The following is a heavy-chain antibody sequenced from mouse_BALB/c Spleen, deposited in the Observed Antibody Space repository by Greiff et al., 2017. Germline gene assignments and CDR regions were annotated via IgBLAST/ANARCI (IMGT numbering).Heavy chain of an antibody. V-gene: IGHV1-82*01. CDR1: GYAFSSSW. CDR2: IYPGDGDT. J-gene: IGHJ3*01. CDR3: ARTPWDGFAY. D-gene: IGHD4-1*01. Sequence: VQLQQSGPELVKPGASVKISCKASGYAFSSSWMNWVKQRPGQGLEWIGRIYPGDGDTNYNGKFKGKATLTADKSSSTAYMQLSSLTSVDSAVYFCARTPWDGFAYWGQGTLVTVSA.